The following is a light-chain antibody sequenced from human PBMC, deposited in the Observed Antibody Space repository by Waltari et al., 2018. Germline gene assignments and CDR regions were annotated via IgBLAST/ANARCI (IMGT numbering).Light chain of an antibody. CDR3: QQYNSYSYT. Sequence: DIQMTQSPSTLSASVGDRVTITCRASQRISSWLAWSQQKPGKAPKLLIYKASSLESGVPSRFSGSGAGTEFPLTISILQPDDFATYYCQQYNSYSYTFGQGTKLEIK. J-gene: IGKJ2*01. V-gene: IGKV1-5*03. CDR2: KAS. CDR1: QRISSW.